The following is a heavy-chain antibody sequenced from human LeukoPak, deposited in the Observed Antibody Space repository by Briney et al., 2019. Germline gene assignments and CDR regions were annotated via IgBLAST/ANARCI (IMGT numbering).Heavy chain of an antibody. J-gene: IGHJ4*02. CDR1: GFTFSSYW. CDR3: ARVEVNKRLLVDY. V-gene: IGHV3-74*01. Sequence: GGSLRLSCAASGFTFSSYWMHWVRQAPGKGLVWVSRIDSDGNITSYADSVKGRFTISRDNAKNTLYLRMNSLRAEDTAVYYCARVEVNKRLLVDYWGQGTLVTVSS. D-gene: IGHD6-25*01. CDR2: IDSDGNIT.